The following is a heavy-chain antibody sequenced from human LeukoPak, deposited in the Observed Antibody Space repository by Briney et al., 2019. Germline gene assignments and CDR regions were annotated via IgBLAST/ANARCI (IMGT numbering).Heavy chain of an antibody. V-gene: IGHV3-21*01. CDR3: ARGQVVALRPVDY. D-gene: IGHD2-15*01. J-gene: IGHJ4*02. CDR2: ISSSSSYI. Sequence: KPGGSLRLSCAASGFTFSSYSMNWVRQAPGKWLEWVSSISSSSSYIYYADSVKGRFTISRDNAKNSLYLQMNSLRAEDTAVYYCARGQVVALRPVDYWGQGTLVTVSS. CDR1: GFTFSSYS.